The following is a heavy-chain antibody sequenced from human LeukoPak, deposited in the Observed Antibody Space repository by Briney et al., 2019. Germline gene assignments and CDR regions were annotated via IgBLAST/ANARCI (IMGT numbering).Heavy chain of an antibody. CDR3: ARGIAASFDY. Sequence: SETLSLACAVYGGSFSGYYWSWIRQPPGKGLEWIGEINHSGSTNYNPSLKSRVTISVDTSKNQFSLKLSSVTAADTAVYYCARGIAASFDYWGQGTLVTVSS. D-gene: IGHD6-13*01. CDR1: GGSFSGYY. CDR2: INHSGST. V-gene: IGHV4-34*01. J-gene: IGHJ4*02.